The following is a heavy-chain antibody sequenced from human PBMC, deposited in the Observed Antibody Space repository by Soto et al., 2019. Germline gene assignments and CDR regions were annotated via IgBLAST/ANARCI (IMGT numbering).Heavy chain of an antibody. CDR2: INHSGST. V-gene: IGHV4-34*01. CDR3: ARATYYDFWSGYYPTDYYYYGMDV. D-gene: IGHD3-3*01. Sequence: LSLTCAVYGGSFSGYYWSWIRQPPGKGLEWIGEINHSGSTNYDPSLKSRVTISVDTSKNQFSLKLSSVTAADTAVYYCARATYYDFWSGYYPTDYYYYGMDVWGQGTTVTVSS. CDR1: GGSFSGYY. J-gene: IGHJ6*02.